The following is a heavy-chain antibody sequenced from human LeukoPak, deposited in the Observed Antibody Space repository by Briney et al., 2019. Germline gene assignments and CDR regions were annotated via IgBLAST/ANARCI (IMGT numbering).Heavy chain of an antibody. CDR3: AKGSDRFWDLDY. D-gene: IGHD3/OR15-3a*01. CDR2: ISGSGGST. J-gene: IGHJ4*02. V-gene: IGHV3-23*01. CDR1: GFPFSSYA. Sequence: GGSLRLSCAASGFPFSSYAMTWVRQAPRKGLEWVSTISGSGGSTYYADSVKGRFTISRDNSKNTLYLQMNSLRAEDTAVYYCAKGSDRFWDLDYWGQGTLVTVSS.